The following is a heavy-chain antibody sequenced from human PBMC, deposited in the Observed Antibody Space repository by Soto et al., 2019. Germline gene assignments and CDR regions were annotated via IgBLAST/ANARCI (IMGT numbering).Heavy chain of an antibody. J-gene: IGHJ4*02. D-gene: IGHD5-18*01. CDR1: GFTFRSYG. Sequence: QVQLVESGGGVVQPGRSLRLSCAASGFTFRSYGMHWVRQAPGKGLEWVAIISYDGSNKYYADSVKGRFTISRDNSKNTLYLQMNSLRAEDTAVYYCAKDVFSGYSYGQTHFDYWGQGTLVAVSS. CDR3: AKDVFSGYSYGQTHFDY. CDR2: ISYDGSNK. V-gene: IGHV3-30*18.